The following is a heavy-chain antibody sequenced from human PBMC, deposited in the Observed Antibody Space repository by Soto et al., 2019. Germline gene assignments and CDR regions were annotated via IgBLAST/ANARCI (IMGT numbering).Heavy chain of an antibody. D-gene: IGHD2-2*01. V-gene: IGHV3-21*01. J-gene: IGHJ4*02. Sequence: EVQLVESGGGLVKPGGSLRLSCAASGFTFSSYSMNWVRQAPGKGLEWVSSISSSSSYIYYADSVKGRFTISRDNAKNSLYLQMNSMSAEDTAVYYCAREDIVVVPAAALFDYWGQGTLVTVSS. CDR1: GFTFSSYS. CDR2: ISSSSSYI. CDR3: AREDIVVVPAAALFDY.